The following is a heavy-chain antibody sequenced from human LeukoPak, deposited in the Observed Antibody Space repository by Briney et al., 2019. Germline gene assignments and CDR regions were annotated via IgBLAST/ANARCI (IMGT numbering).Heavy chain of an antibody. D-gene: IGHD3-9*01. J-gene: IGHJ4*02. Sequence: SETLSLTCTVSGGPISSDYWSWIRQPPGKGLEWIGYTYYSGSTNYNPSLESRVTISVDTSKNQSSLKLSSVTAADTAVYYCATIDYDILTGYYATTDYWGQGTLVTVSS. V-gene: IGHV4-59*12. CDR3: ATIDYDILTGYYATTDY. CDR1: GGPISSDY. CDR2: TYYSGST.